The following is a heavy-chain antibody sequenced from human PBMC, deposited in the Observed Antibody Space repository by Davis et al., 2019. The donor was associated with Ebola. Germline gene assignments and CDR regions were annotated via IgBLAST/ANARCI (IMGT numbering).Heavy chain of an antibody. CDR2: ISGSGGST. D-gene: IGHD3-10*01. V-gene: IGHV3-23*01. CDR3: ARDLWFGELSDY. Sequence: GGSLRLSCAASGFTFSSYSMNWVRQAPGMGLEWVSTISGSGGSTYYVDSVKGRFTISRDNSKNTLYLQMNSLRVDDTAVYYCARDLWFGELSDYWGQGTLVTVSS. J-gene: IGHJ4*02. CDR1: GFTFSSYS.